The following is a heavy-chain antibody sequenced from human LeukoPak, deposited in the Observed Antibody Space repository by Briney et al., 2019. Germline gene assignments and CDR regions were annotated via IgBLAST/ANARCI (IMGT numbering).Heavy chain of an antibody. D-gene: IGHD1-26*01. CDR3: AGGGIVKSRTNWFDP. CDR2: IYTSGST. J-gene: IGHJ5*02. V-gene: IGHV4-4*07. CDR1: GGSISSYY. Sequence: SETLSLTCTVSGGSISSYYWSWIRQPAGKGLEWIGRIYTSGSTNYNPSLKSRVTMSVDTSKNQFSLNLRSVTAGDTAVYYCAGGGIVKSRTNWFDPWGQGTLVTVSS.